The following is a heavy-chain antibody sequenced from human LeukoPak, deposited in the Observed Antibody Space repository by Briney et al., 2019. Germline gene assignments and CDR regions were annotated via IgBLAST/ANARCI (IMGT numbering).Heavy chain of an antibody. J-gene: IGHJ4*02. D-gene: IGHD5-18*01. CDR2: ISWSSGSI. CDR3: ARSYSYGGIHY. Sequence: GGSLRLSCAASGFTFDDYAMHWVRQAPGKGLEWVSGISWSSGSIGYADSVKGRFTISRDNAKNTLYLQMNSLRAEDTAVYYCARSYSYGGIHYWGQGTLVTVSS. CDR1: GFTFDDYA. V-gene: IGHV3-9*01.